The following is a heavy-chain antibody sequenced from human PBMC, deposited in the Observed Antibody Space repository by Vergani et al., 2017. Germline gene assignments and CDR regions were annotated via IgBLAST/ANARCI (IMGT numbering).Heavy chain of an antibody. D-gene: IGHD6-19*01. CDR1: GFTFSSYW. V-gene: IGHV3-74*01. J-gene: IGHJ4*02. Sequence: EVQLVESGGGLVQPGGSLRLSCAASGFTFSSYWMHWVRQAPGKGLVWVSRINSDGISTSYADSVKGRFTISRDNAKNTLYLQTNSLRAEDTAVYYCAKLGGIAVAGMGYWGQGTLVTVSS. CDR3: AKLGGIAVAGMGY. CDR2: INSDGIST.